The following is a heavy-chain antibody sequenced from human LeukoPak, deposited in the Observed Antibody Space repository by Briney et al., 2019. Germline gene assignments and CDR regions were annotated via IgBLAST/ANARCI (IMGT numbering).Heavy chain of an antibody. CDR1: GGTFSSYA. CDR2: IIPIFGTA. Sequence: ASVKVSCKASGGTFSSYAISWVRQAPGQGLEWMGGIIPIFGTANYAQKFQGRVTITADESTSTAYMELSSLRSEDTAVYYCTRLYDGSGTYYNGDYWGQGTLVTVSS. J-gene: IGHJ4*02. CDR3: TRLYDGSGTYYNGDY. D-gene: IGHD3-10*01. V-gene: IGHV1-69*13.